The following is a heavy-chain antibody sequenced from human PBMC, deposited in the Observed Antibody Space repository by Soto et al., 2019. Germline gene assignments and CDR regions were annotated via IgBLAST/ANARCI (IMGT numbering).Heavy chain of an antibody. V-gene: IGHV4-39*01. Sequence: SETLSLTCTVSGGSISSSNYYWGWIRQPPGKGLEWIGNIYYGGSTYYNPSLKSRVTVSVDTSKKQFSLTLSSVTAADTAVYYCARLGIAVAVPLDYWGQGTLVTVSS. D-gene: IGHD6-19*01. CDR3: ARLGIAVAVPLDY. CDR1: GGSISSSNYY. J-gene: IGHJ4*02. CDR2: IYYGGST.